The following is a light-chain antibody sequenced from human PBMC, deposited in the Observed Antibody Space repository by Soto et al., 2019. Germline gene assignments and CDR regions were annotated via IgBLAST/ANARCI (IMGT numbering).Light chain of an antibody. CDR2: EGN. Sequence: QSALTQPASVSGSPGQTITISCTGTTSSVGKYNVVSWYQQHPGKAPELMIYEGNKRPSGVSARFSGSKSGNTASLTISRLQAEDEADYYCCSYAGSSYVFGTGTKVTVL. CDR1: TSSVGKYNV. CDR3: CSYAGSSYV. J-gene: IGLJ1*01. V-gene: IGLV2-23*01.